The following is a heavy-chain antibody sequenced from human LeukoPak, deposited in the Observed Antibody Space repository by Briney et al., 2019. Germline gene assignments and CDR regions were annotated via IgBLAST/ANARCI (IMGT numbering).Heavy chain of an antibody. V-gene: IGHV1-18*01. Sequence: ASVKVSCKTFGYTFTSYGVSWVRQAPGQGLEWMGWINTHKGNTNYAQKFQDRVTMPTDTSTSTAYMELRTLRSDDTAVYYCAREQGGYSYGCYWGQGTLVTVSS. CDR2: INTHKGNT. CDR3: AREQGGYSYGCY. J-gene: IGHJ4*02. D-gene: IGHD5-18*01. CDR1: GYTFTSYG.